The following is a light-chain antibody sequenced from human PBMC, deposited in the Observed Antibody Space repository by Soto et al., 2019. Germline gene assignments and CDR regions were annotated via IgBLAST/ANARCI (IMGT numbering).Light chain of an antibody. V-gene: IGLV2-14*01. J-gene: IGLJ3*02. CDR2: DVI. CDR3: SSYSSSATPV. Sequence: QSVLTQPASVSGSPGQSITISCTGTSRDVGGFNYVSWYQQHPGKVPRLIIYDVINRPSGVSNRFSGSKSGNTASLTISGLQAEDEADYYCSSYSSSATPVFGGGTKLTVL. CDR1: SRDVGGFNY.